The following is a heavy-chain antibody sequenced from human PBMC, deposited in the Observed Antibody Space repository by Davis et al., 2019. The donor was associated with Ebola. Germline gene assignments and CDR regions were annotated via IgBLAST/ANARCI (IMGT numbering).Heavy chain of an antibody. CDR2: INPSGGST. J-gene: IGHJ4*02. V-gene: IGHV1-46*01. D-gene: IGHD2-2*02. CDR1: GYTFTSYY. CDR3: AREVGLYGRSFDY. Sequence: ASVKVSCKASGYTFTSYYMHWVRQAPGQGLEWMGIINPSGGSTSYARKFQGRVTITADESTSTAYMELSSLRSEDTAVYYCAREVGLYGRSFDYWGQGTLVTVSS.